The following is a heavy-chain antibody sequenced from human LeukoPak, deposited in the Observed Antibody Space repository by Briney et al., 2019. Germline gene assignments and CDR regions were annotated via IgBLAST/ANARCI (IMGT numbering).Heavy chain of an antibody. CDR1: GGSISSSNDY. J-gene: IGHJ5*02. Sequence: SETLSLTCTVSGGSISSSNDYWGWIRQPPGKGLEWIGSIYYSGSTYYNPSLKSRVTISVDTSKNQFSLKLSSVTAADTAVYYCARQLGGIVVVPAAGGFDPWGQGTLVTVSS. V-gene: IGHV4-39*01. CDR3: ARQLGGIVVVPAAGGFDP. CDR2: IYYSGST. D-gene: IGHD2-2*01.